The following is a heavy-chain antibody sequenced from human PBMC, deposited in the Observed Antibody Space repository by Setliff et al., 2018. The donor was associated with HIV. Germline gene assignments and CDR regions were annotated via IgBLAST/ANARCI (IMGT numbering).Heavy chain of an antibody. V-gene: IGHV3-7*01. CDR1: GFAFSSHQ. D-gene: IGHD5-12*01. J-gene: IGHJ4*02. CDR2: IRQDGTEK. CDR3: ARDGRSGYDLNFDY. Sequence: PGGSLRLSCAASGFAFSSHQMSWVRQAPGKGLEWVAKIRQDGTEKYYVYSVKGRFTISRDNAKNSLYLQMNSLRAEDTAIYYCARDGRSGYDLNFDYWGQGTLVTVSS.